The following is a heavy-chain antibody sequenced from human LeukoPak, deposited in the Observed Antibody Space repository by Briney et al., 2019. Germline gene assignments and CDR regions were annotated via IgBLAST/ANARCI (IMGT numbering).Heavy chain of an antibody. CDR1: GFTFSSYA. V-gene: IGHV3-23*01. Sequence: PGRSLRLSCAASGFTFSSYAMSWVRQAPGKGLEWVSAISGSGGSTYYADSVKGRFTISRDNSKNTLYLQMNSLRAEDTAVYYCAKDLTRLFEWDYWGQGTLVTVSS. D-gene: IGHD3-10*02. CDR2: ISGSGGST. CDR3: AKDLTRLFEWDY. J-gene: IGHJ4*02.